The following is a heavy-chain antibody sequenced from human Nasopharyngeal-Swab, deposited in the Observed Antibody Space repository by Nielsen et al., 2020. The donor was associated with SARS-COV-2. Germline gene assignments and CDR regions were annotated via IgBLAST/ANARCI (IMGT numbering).Heavy chain of an antibody. J-gene: IGHJ6*02. V-gene: IGHV3-7*04. Sequence: ESLKISCAASGFTFSSYWMSWVRQAPGKGLEWVANINEDGSEKYYVDSVKGRFTISRDNAKKSLDLQMNSLRAEDTAVYYCARGGAVAGNDYYYGMDVWGQGTTVTVSS. CDR2: INEDGSEK. CDR1: GFTFSSYW. CDR3: ARGGAVAGNDYYYGMDV. D-gene: IGHD6-19*01.